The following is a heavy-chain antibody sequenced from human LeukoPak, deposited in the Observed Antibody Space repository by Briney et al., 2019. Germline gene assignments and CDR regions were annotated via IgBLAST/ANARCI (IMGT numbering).Heavy chain of an antibody. CDR3: ARDGAVALFDY. J-gene: IGHJ4*02. Sequence: GGSLRLSCAASGFTFSSYSMNWVRQAPGKGLEWVSSISSSSSYIYYADSVKGRFTISRDNAKNSLYLQMNSLRAEDTAVYYCARDGAVALFDYWGQGTLVTVSS. D-gene: IGHD6-19*01. CDR2: ISSSSSYI. CDR1: GFTFSSYS. V-gene: IGHV3-21*01.